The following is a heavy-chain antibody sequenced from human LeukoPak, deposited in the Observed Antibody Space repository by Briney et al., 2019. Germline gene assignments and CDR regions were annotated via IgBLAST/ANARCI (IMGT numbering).Heavy chain of an antibody. V-gene: IGHV1-46*01. CDR3: ARGRRQPPANWFDP. D-gene: IGHD6-13*01. J-gene: IGHJ5*02. CDR2: INPSGGNT. CDR1: GYTFTSYY. Sequence: ASVKVSCKASGYTFTSYYMHWVRQAPGQGLEWMGIINPSGGNTNYAQKLQGRVTMTTDTSTSTAYMELRSLRSDDTAVYYCARGRRQPPANWFDPWGQGTLVTVSS.